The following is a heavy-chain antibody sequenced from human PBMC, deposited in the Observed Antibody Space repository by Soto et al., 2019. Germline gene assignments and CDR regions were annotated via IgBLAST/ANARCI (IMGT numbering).Heavy chain of an antibody. D-gene: IGHD6-13*01. CDR3: ARGYSSSWPNGLDI. CDR2: INSDGSST. J-gene: IGHJ3*02. CDR1: GFTFSGYW. V-gene: IGHV3-74*01. Sequence: GGSLRLSCAASGFTFSGYWMHWVRQVPGKGPVWVSRINSDGSSTSYADSVKGRFTISRDNAKNTLYLQMNSLRAEDTAVYYCARGYSSSWPNGLDIWGQGTMVTVSS.